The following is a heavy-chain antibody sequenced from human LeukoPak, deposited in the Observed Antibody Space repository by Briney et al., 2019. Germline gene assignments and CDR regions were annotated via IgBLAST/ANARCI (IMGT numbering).Heavy chain of an antibody. CDR3: ARENTGSYSVDWFDP. CDR1: GYTLTGYY. CDR2: INPNSGGT. Sequence: SVKVSCKASGYTLTGYYMHWVRQAPGQGLEWMGWINPNSGGTNYAQKFQGRVTMTRDTSISTAYMELSRLRSDDTAVYYCARENTGSYSVDWFDPWGQGTLVTVSS. V-gene: IGHV1-2*02. J-gene: IGHJ5*01. D-gene: IGHD3-10*01.